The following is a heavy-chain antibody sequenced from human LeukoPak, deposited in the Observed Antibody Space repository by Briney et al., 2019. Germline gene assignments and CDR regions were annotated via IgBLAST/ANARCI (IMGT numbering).Heavy chain of an antibody. CDR3: AKPLGYCSGGSCSDLRY. CDR1: GFTFSSYG. V-gene: IGHV3-30*18. J-gene: IGHJ4*02. CDR2: ISYDGSDK. D-gene: IGHD2-15*01. Sequence: GRSLRLSCAASGFTFSSYGMHWVRQAPGKGLEWVAVISYDGSDKYYADSVKGRFAISRDNSKNTLYLQMNSLRTDDTAVYYCAKPLGYCSGGSCSDLRYWGQGTLVTVSS.